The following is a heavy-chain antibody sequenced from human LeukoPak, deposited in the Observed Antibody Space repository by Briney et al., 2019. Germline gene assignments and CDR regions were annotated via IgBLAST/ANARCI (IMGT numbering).Heavy chain of an antibody. D-gene: IGHD2/OR15-2a*01. CDR1: GNYW. CDR3: VSFCETY. Sequence: GGSLRLSCAASGNYWMHWVRQVPGKGLVWVSHISSDGSWTSYADSVKGRFTISKDNAKNTVYLQMNSLRAEDTAVYYCVSFCETYWGRGTLVTVSS. CDR2: ISSDGSWT. V-gene: IGHV3-74*01. J-gene: IGHJ4*02.